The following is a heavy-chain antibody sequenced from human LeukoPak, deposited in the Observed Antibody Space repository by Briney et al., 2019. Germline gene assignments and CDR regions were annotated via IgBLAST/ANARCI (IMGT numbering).Heavy chain of an antibody. V-gene: IGHV4-34*01. D-gene: IGHD5-18*01. Sequence: SETLSLTCAVYGGSFSGYYWSWIRQPPGKGLEWIGEINHSGSTNYNPSLKSRVTISVDTSKNQFSLKLSSFAAADTAVYYCARGRRLSYTAMATDYWGQGTLVTVSS. J-gene: IGHJ4*02. CDR1: GGSFSGYY. CDR2: INHSGST. CDR3: ARGRRLSYTAMATDY.